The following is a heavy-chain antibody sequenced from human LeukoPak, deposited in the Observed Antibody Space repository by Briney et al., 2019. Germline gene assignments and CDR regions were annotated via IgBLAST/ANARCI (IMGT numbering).Heavy chain of an antibody. V-gene: IGHV4-31*03. Sequence: SETLSLTCPVSGGSISSGGYYWSWIRQHPGKGLEWIGYIYYSGSTYYNPSLKSRVTISVDTSKNQFSLKLSSVTAADTAVYYCAREKRPYDSSGYYPGDYYYYGMDVWGQGTTVTVSS. CDR2: IYYSGST. J-gene: IGHJ6*02. D-gene: IGHD3-22*01. CDR3: AREKRPYDSSGYYPGDYYYYGMDV. CDR1: GGSISSGGYY.